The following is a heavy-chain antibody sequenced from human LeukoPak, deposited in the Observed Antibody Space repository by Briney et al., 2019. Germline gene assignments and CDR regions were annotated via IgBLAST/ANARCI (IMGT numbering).Heavy chain of an antibody. CDR2: ISSSNYI. CDR1: GFAFRSYS. Sequence: GGSLRLSCATSGFAFRSYSMNWVRQAPGKGLEWVSSISSSNYIYYADSVKGRFTISRDNARNLLYLQMNSLSAEDTAVYYCVRDDCTSGGCYSYFDFWGQGTLVTVSS. J-gene: IGHJ4*02. V-gene: IGHV3-21*06. D-gene: IGHD2-15*01. CDR3: VRDDCTSGGCYSYFDF.